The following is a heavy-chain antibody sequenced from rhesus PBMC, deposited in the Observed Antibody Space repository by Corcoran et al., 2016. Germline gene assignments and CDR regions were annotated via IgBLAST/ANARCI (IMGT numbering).Heavy chain of an antibody. V-gene: IGHV4-165*01. CDR3: AREGYSSKFEF. J-gene: IGHJ1*01. D-gene: IGHD1-1-1*01. CDR2: MSGSTRSP. Sequence: QVQLQESGPGLVKPSETLSLTCAVSGGSFSGYYWGWIRQPPGKGLEWIGYMSGSTRSPHHTPPLKRRVTMSTDPSKNQVSLKLSSVTAADTAVYYCAREGYSSKFEFWGQGALVTVSS. CDR1: GGSFSGYY.